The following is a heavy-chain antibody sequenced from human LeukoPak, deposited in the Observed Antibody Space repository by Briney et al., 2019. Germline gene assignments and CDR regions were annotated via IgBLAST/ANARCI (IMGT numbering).Heavy chain of an antibody. CDR1: GFTFSSYW. CDR3: ATWGSSSWALES. Sequence: GGSLRLSCAASGFTFSSYWMHWVRQAPGKGLEWVSVLYSGGSTYYADSVKGRFTISRDNSKNTLYLQMDSLRAEDTAVYYCATWGSSSWALESWGQGTLVTVSS. V-gene: IGHV3-53*01. D-gene: IGHD6-13*01. CDR2: LYSGGST. J-gene: IGHJ5*02.